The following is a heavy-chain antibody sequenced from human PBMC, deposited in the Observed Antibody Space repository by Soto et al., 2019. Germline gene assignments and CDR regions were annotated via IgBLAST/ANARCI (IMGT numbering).Heavy chain of an antibody. CDR1: GYIFTSYW. Sequence: GESLKISCKGAGYIFTSYWIGWVRQMPGKGLEWMGIIYPGDSDTRYSPSFQGQVTISADKSISTAYLQWSSLKASDTAMYYCASTVTTGIGYYYYGMDVWGQGTTVTVSS. D-gene: IGHD4-17*01. CDR3: ASTVTTGIGYYYYGMDV. CDR2: IYPGDSDT. J-gene: IGHJ6*02. V-gene: IGHV5-51*01.